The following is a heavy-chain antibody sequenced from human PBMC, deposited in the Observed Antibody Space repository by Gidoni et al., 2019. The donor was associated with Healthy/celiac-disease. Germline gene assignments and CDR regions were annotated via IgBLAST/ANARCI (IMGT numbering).Heavy chain of an antibody. V-gene: IGHV3-49*03. Sequence: EVKLVESGGGLVQHGRSLRLSCTASGFTFGDYAVIWFRQAPGKGLEWVGFIRSKAYGGTTEYAASVKGRFTISRDDSKSIAYLQMNSLKTEDTAVYYCTKNPGLGYCSSTSCYENWFDPWGQGTLVTVSS. D-gene: IGHD2-2*01. CDR1: GFTFGDYA. J-gene: IGHJ5*02. CDR3: TKNPGLGYCSSTSCYENWFDP. CDR2: IRSKAYGGTT.